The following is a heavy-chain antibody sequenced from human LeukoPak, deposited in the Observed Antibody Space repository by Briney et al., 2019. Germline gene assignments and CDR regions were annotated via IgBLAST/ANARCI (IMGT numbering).Heavy chain of an antibody. V-gene: IGHV3-33*06. CDR3: AKDSRSYCSGGSCYSRGFDP. CDR2: IWNDGSNK. J-gene: IGHJ5*02. Sequence: GGSLRLSCAASGFTFTSYGMHWVRRAPGKGLEWVAVIWNDGSNKYYADSVKGRFTISRGNSKNTLYLQMNSLRVEDTAVYYCAKDSRSYCSGGSCYSRGFDPWGQGTLVTVSS. D-gene: IGHD2-15*01. CDR1: GFTFTSYG.